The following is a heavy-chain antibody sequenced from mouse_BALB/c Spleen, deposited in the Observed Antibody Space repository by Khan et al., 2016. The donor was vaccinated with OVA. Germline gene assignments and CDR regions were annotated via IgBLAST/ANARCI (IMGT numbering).Heavy chain of an antibody. CDR1: GFTFSSYS. CDR2: ISSGGDYT. Sequence: EVELVESGGDLVKPGGSLKFSCAASGFTFSSYSMSWVRQTPDKRLEWVATISSGGDYTYYSDNVKGRFTISRDNAKNTLYLQMSSLKSEDTAMYYCAIHLTGSFAYWGQGTMVTVSA. J-gene: IGHJ3*01. D-gene: IGHD4-1*01. CDR3: AIHLTGSFAY. V-gene: IGHV5-6*01.